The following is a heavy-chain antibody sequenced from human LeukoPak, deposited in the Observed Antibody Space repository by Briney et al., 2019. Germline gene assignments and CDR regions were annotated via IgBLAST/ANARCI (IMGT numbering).Heavy chain of an antibody. D-gene: IGHD5-24*01. V-gene: IGHV4-61*02. CDR1: GGSISSGNYY. CDR3: ARGRDGYNFLNRGEYYYFDH. Sequence: PSETLSLTCTVSGGSISSGNYYWNWIRQPAGKGLEWIGRIYTSGSTNYNPSLKSRVTISVDTSKNQFSLKLNSVTAADTAVYYCARGRDGYNFLNRGEYYYFDHWGQGTLVTVSS. J-gene: IGHJ4*02. CDR2: IYTSGST.